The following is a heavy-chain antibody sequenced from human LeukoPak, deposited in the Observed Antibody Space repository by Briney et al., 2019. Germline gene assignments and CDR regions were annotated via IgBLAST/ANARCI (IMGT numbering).Heavy chain of an antibody. CDR2: ISSDGSST. D-gene: IGHD6-19*01. V-gene: IGHV3-74*01. CDR1: GFTFGSYW. J-gene: IGHJ4*02. CDR3: ARDPKVAGLDY. Sequence: GGSLRPSCAASGFTFGSYWMHWVRQAPGKGLVWVSRISSDGSSTSYADSVKGRFTISRDNATNTLYLQMNSLRAEDTAVYYCARDPKVAGLDYWGQGTLVTVSS.